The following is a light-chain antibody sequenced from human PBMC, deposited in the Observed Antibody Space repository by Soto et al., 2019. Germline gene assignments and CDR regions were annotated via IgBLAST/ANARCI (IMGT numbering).Light chain of an antibody. V-gene: IGKV3-20*01. J-gene: IGKJ3*01. CDR2: VAS. Sequence: ESVLTQSPGTLSLSPGERATLTCRASQSVTSSYLAWYQQKPGQAPRLLMYVASSRDTGIPDRLSGSGSGRDLTLTISRLEPEVFSVYCFLPYGSSPVTFGPGNKVYIK. CDR1: QSVTSSY. CDR3: LPYGSSPVT.